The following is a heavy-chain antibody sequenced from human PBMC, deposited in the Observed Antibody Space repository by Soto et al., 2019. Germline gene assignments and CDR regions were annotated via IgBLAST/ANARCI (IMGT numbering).Heavy chain of an antibody. V-gene: IGHV1-69*13. Sequence: SVKVSCKASGGTLSSYAISWVRQAPGQGLEWMGGIIPIFGTANYAQKFQGRVTITADESTSTAYMELSSLRSEDTAVYYCARSDYYDSSGSGYAFDIWGQGTMVTVSS. CDR3: ARSDYYDSSGSGYAFDI. J-gene: IGHJ3*02. CDR1: GGTLSSYA. CDR2: IIPIFGTA. D-gene: IGHD3-22*01.